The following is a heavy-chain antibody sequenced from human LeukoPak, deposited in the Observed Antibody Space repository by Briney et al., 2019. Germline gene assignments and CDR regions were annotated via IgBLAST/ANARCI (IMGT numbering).Heavy chain of an antibody. J-gene: IGHJ4*02. CDR2: IYYSGST. CDR3: ARQHAMVRGVINSGSDY. CDR1: GGSISSGSYY. V-gene: IGHV4-39*01. D-gene: IGHD3-10*01. Sequence: SETLSLTCTVSGGSISSGSYYWSWIRQPAGKGLEWIGCIYYSGSTYYNPSLKSRVTISVDTSKNQFSLKLSSVTAADTAVYYCARQHAMVRGVINSGSDYWGQGTLVTVSS.